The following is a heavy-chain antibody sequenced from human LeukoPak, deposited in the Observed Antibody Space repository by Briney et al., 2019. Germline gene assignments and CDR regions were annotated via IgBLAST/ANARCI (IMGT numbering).Heavy chain of an antibody. CDR2: INPSSGGT. V-gene: IGHV1-2*02. CDR3: ARDGGWSGYQKD. J-gene: IGHJ4*02. Sequence: ASVKVSCKASGYTFTGYYMHWVRQAPGQGLEWMGWINPSSGGTNYAQKFQGRVTMTRDTSISTAYMELSRLRSDDTAVYYCARDGGWSGYQKDWGQGTLVTVSS. D-gene: IGHD3-3*01. CDR1: GYTFTGYY.